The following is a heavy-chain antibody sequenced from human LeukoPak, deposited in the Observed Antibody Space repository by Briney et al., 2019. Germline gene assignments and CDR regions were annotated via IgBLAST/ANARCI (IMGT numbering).Heavy chain of an antibody. V-gene: IGHV3-9*01. CDR3: XKASLGYCSSGSCFFDY. Sequence: PGGSPRLSCAASGFTFDDYAMHWVRQAPGKGLEWVSGISWNSGSIGYADSVKGRFTISRDNAKNSLYLQMNSLRAEDTALYYCXKASLGYCSSGSCFFDYWGQGTLVTVSS. CDR1: GFTFDDYA. D-gene: IGHD2-15*01. CDR2: ISWNSGSI. J-gene: IGHJ4*02.